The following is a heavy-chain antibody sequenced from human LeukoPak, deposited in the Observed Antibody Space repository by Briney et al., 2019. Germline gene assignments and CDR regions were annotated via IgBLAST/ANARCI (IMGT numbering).Heavy chain of an antibody. CDR2: IIPSGGDT. Sequence: GALVKVSCKASGYTFTNYYIHWVRQAPGQGLEWMGVIIPSGGDTTYAQRLQGRVTMTRDTSTSTVYMELTSLRSEDTAVYYCARVTMLRGVIGTNGMDIWGQGTTVTVSS. CDR1: GYTFTNYY. J-gene: IGHJ6*02. CDR3: ARVTMLRGVIGTNGMDI. V-gene: IGHV1-46*01. D-gene: IGHD3-10*01.